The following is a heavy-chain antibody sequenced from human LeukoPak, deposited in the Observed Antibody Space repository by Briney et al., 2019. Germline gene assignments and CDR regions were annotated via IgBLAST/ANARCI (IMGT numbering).Heavy chain of an antibody. Sequence: PSETLSLTCTVSGGSISSYYWSWIRQPPGKGLEWLGYLYYSGSTNYNPSLKSRVTISLDTSKNQFSLKLSSMTAADTAVYYCARHSNWNYDYWGQGTLVTVSS. CDR2: LYYSGST. CDR3: ARHSNWNYDY. D-gene: IGHD1-7*01. CDR1: GGSISSYY. V-gene: IGHV4-59*08. J-gene: IGHJ4*02.